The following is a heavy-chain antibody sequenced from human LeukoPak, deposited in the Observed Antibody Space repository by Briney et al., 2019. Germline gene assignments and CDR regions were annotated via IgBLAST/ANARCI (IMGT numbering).Heavy chain of an antibody. CDR1: GGSISSYY. CDR3: AKDNDFQH. V-gene: IGHV4-59*01. Sequence: TSETLSLTCTVSGGSISSYYWSWIRQPPGKGLEWIGYTYYSGSTNYNPSLKSRVTISVDTSKNQFSLKLSSVTAADTAVYYCAKDNDFQHWGQGTLVTVSS. CDR2: TYYSGST. J-gene: IGHJ1*01.